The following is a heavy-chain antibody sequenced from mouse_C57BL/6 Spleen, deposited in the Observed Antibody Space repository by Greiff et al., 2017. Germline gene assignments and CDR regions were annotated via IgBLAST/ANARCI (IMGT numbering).Heavy chain of an antibody. CDR1: GYTFTSYW. D-gene: IGHD1-1*01. CDR2: IDPSDSYT. Sequence: QVQLQQPGAELVMPGASVKLSCKASGYTFTSYWMHWVKQRPGQGLEWIGEIDPSDSYTNYNQKLKGKSTLTVDKSSSTAYMQLSSLTSEDSAVYYCARPYYYGSSYDWYFDVWGTGTTVTVSS. CDR3: ARPYYYGSSYDWYFDV. V-gene: IGHV1-69*01. J-gene: IGHJ1*03.